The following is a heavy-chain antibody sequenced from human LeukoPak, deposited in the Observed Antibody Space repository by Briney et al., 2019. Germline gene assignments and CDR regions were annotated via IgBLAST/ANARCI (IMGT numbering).Heavy chain of an antibody. CDR2: IKQDGSEK. J-gene: IGHJ4*02. CDR1: GFTFSTYW. D-gene: IGHD6-13*01. V-gene: IGHV3-7*01. CDR3: ARDPAGNDY. Sequence: GGSLRPSCAASGFTFSTYWMSWVRQAPGKGLEWVANIKQDGSEKYYVDSVRGRFTISRDNAKNSLYLKMNSLRAEDTAMYYCARDPAGNDYWGQGTLVTVSS.